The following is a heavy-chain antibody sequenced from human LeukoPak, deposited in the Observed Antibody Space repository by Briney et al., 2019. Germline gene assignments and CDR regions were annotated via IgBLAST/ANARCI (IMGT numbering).Heavy chain of an antibody. Sequence: ASVKVSCKASGYTFTSYYMHWVRQAPGQGLEWMGIINPSGGSTSYAQKFQGRVTMTRDMSTSTVYMELSSLRSEDTAVYYCARGGYCSSTSCREVPYYYYMDVWGKGTTVTVSS. D-gene: IGHD2-2*01. V-gene: IGHV1-46*01. CDR3: ARGGYCSSTSCREVPYYYYMDV. CDR1: GYTFTSYY. CDR2: INPSGGST. J-gene: IGHJ6*03.